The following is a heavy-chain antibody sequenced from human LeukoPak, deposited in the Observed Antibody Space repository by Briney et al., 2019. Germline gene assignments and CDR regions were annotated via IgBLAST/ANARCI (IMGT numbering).Heavy chain of an antibody. V-gene: IGHV1-18*01. Sequence: ASVKVSCKASGYTFTSYGISWVRQAPGQGLEWMGWISAYNGNTNYVQKLQGRITMTKDASTNTVYMELRSLRSDDTAVYYCARDVGGISTVRGVVIPPSLDYWGQGTLITVSS. D-gene: IGHD3-10*01. CDR2: ISAYNGNT. J-gene: IGHJ4*02. CDR3: ARDVGGISTVRGVVIPPSLDY. CDR1: GYTFTSYG.